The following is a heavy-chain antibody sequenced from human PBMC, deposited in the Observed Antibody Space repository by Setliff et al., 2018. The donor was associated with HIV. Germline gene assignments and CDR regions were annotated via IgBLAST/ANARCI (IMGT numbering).Heavy chain of an antibody. CDR1: GSSISGSYY. CDR2: VYSDGRA. D-gene: IGHD4-17*01. CDR3: ARGGPTVAYAVDV. V-gene: IGHV4-38-2*01. Sequence: SETLSLTCAVSGSSISGSYYWAWIRQPPGKGLEWIANVYSDGRANYNPSLKGRVTISLDTSRTHFSLKVNSVTAADTAIYFCARGGPTVAYAVDVWGQGTTVTVTS. J-gene: IGHJ6*02.